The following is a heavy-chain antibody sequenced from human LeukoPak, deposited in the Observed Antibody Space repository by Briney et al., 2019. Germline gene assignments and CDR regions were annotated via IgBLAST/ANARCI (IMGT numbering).Heavy chain of an antibody. CDR3: ARSLSGFQH. CDR1: GDSLSSSTCN. V-gene: IGHV4-30-2*01. D-gene: IGHD3-3*01. Sequence: KPSQTLSLTCKVSGDSLSSSTCNWSWIRQPPGKGLEWIGYISQSGNSYFTPSLKSRATISVDRSKNQFSLTLTSVTAADTAVYYCARSLSGFQHWGQGTLVTVSS. J-gene: IGHJ1*01. CDR2: ISQSGNS.